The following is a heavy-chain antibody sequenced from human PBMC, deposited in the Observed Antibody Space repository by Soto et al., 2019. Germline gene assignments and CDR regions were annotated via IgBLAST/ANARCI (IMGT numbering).Heavy chain of an antibody. V-gene: IGHV1-8*02. CDR3: ARGPRRGIMAF. J-gene: IGHJ4*02. Sequence: GASVKVSCKASGYTFTDYYMHWVRQATGQGLEWMGWMNPNSGNTGYAQKFQGRVTMTRNTSISTAYMELSSLRSEDTAVYYCARGPRRGIMAFWGQGTLVTVSS. CDR2: MNPNSGNT. D-gene: IGHD6-13*01. CDR1: GYTFTDYY.